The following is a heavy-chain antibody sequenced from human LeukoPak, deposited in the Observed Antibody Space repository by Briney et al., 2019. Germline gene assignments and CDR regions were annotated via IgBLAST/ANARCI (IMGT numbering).Heavy chain of an antibody. Sequence: ASVKVSCRASGYTFTSYGISWVRQAPGRGLEWMGWISTDNGNTNYAQNLQGRVSMTRDTFTSTVYMELRSLRSDDTAVYYCARGYYYGSGSYPHPPNFDYWGQGTLVTVSS. CDR3: ARGYYYGSGSYPHPPNFDY. V-gene: IGHV1-18*01. J-gene: IGHJ4*02. CDR1: GYTFTSYG. D-gene: IGHD3-10*01. CDR2: ISTDNGNT.